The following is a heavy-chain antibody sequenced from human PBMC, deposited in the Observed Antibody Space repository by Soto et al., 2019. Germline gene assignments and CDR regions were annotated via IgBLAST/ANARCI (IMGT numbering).Heavy chain of an antibody. Sequence: QVQLVQSGAEVKKPGSSVKVSCKASGGTFSTYTITWVRQAPGQGLEWMGRIIPIIGIINYAQKFQGRVTISADTLTGTAYMELTGLRSDDTAVYYCAGDPDSHYNDSHASSYPWGQGTLVTVSS. CDR3: AGDPDSHYNDSHASSYP. D-gene: IGHD4-4*01. CDR2: IIPIIGII. J-gene: IGHJ5*02. V-gene: IGHV1-69*08. CDR1: GGTFSTYT.